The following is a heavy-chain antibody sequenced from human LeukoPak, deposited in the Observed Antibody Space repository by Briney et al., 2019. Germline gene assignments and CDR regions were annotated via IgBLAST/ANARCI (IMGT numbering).Heavy chain of an antibody. Sequence: ASVKVSCKASGGTFSSYAISWVRQAPGQGLEWMGGIIPIFGTANYAQKFQGRVTITADESTSTAYMELSSLRSEDTAVYYSARVRAVAGTSSGYYFDYWGQGTLVTVSS. J-gene: IGHJ4*02. D-gene: IGHD6-19*01. V-gene: IGHV1-69*13. CDR2: IIPIFGTA. CDR3: ARVRAVAGTSSGYYFDY. CDR1: GGTFSSYA.